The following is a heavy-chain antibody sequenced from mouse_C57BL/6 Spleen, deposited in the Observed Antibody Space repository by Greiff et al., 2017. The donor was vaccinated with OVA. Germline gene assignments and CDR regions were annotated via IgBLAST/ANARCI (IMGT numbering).Heavy chain of an antibody. D-gene: IGHD1-1*01. CDR3: TRVFDYYGSSPYWYFDV. V-gene: IGHV5-9-1*02. J-gene: IGHJ1*03. CDR1: GFTFSSYA. CDR2: ISSGGDYI. Sequence: EVKLMESGEGLVKPGGSLKLSCAASGFTFSSYAMSWVRQTPEKRLEWVAYISSGGDYIYYADTVKGRFTISRDNARNTLYLQMSSLKSEDTAMYYCTRVFDYYGSSPYWYFDVWGTGTTVTVSS.